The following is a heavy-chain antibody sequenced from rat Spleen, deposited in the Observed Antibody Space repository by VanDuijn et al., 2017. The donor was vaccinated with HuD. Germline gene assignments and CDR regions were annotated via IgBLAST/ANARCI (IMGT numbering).Heavy chain of an antibody. CDR3: ATAGARVSRFAY. CDR1: GFTFNNYW. V-gene: IGHV5-31*01. J-gene: IGHJ3*01. Sequence: EVQLVESGGGLVQPGRSLKLSCVASGFTFNNYWMTWIRQPPGKGLEWVASITNIGGNTYYLDSVKGRFTISRDIAKRTLYLQMNSLRSEDTATYYCATAGARVSRFAYWGQGTLVTVSS. D-gene: IGHD1-4*01. CDR2: ITNIGGNT.